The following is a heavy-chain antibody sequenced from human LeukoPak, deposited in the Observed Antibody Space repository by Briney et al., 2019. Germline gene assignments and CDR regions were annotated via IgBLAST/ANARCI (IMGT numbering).Heavy chain of an antibody. CDR3: ARKAYGLDV. CDR1: GFIFSGYW. Sequence: GGSLRLSCAPSGFIFSGYWMSWVRQGPGKGLEWVANIKQDGSEKHYVDAVKGRFIISRDNAQNSLYLQMNSLRVDDTAVYYCARKAYGLDVWGKGTTVTVSS. J-gene: IGHJ6*04. V-gene: IGHV3-7*03. CDR2: IKQDGSEK.